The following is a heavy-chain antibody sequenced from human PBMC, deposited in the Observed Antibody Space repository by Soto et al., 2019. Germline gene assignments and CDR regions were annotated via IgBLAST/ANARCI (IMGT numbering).Heavy chain of an antibody. Sequence: EVQLVESGGGLVQTGKALRLSCAASGITFRKYWMHWVRQAPGKGPVWVSYISSDGTTTDYADSVKGRFTISRDNAKNTLYLQMDSLRVEDPAVYYCAIQDCTNDVCLEAAVTVGGAREYWGQGAQVTVSS. J-gene: IGHJ1*01. CDR2: ISSDGTTT. D-gene: IGHD2-8*01. V-gene: IGHV3-74*01. CDR3: AIQDCTNDVCLEAAVTVGGAREY. CDR1: GITFRKYW.